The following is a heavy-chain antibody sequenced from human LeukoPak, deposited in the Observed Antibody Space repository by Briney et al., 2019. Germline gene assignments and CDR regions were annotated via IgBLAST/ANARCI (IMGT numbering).Heavy chain of an antibody. J-gene: IGHJ4*02. CDR1: GGSISSYY. D-gene: IGHD2-2*02. Sequence: MPSETLSLTCTVSGGSISSYYWSWIRQPAGKGLEWIGRIYTSGSTNYNPSLKSRVTMSVDTSKNQFSLKLSSVTAADTAVYYCARVDCSSTSCYSYFDYWGQGTLVTVPS. CDR3: ARVDCSSTSCYSYFDY. CDR2: IYTSGST. V-gene: IGHV4-4*07.